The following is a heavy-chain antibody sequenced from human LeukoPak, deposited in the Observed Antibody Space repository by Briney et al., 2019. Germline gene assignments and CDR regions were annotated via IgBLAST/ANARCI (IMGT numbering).Heavy chain of an antibody. V-gene: IGHV3-48*03. CDR2: ISSSGSTI. Sequence: GGSLRLSCAASGFTFSSYEMNWVRQAPGKGLEWVSYISSSGSTIYYADSVKGRFTISRDNAKNSLYLQMNSLRAEDTAVYYCARAWPFDAFDTWGQGTMVTVSS. CDR3: ARAWPFDAFDT. J-gene: IGHJ3*02. CDR1: GFTFSSYE.